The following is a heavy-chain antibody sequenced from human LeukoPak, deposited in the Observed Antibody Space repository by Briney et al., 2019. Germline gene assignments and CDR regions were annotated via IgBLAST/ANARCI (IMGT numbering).Heavy chain of an antibody. CDR3: ARDAVDTANAV. CDR2: INSDGSIT. J-gene: IGHJ6*02. CDR1: GFTFTTYW. Sequence: GGSLRLSCAASGFTFTTYWMHWVRQAPGKGLVWVSHINSDGSITSYADSVKGQFTISRDNAKNTLYLQMNSLRAEDTAVYYCARDAVDTANAVWGQGTTVTVSS. V-gene: IGHV3-74*01. D-gene: IGHD5-18*01.